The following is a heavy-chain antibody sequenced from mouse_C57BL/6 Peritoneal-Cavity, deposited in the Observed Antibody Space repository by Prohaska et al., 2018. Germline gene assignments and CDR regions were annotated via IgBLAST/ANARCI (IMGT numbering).Heavy chain of an antibody. CDR1: GYTFTDYY. CDR2: IYPGSGNT. V-gene: IGHV1-76*01. CDR3: ARSWEVTSYFDY. D-gene: IGHD2-2*01. J-gene: IGHJ2*01. Sequence: QVQLKQSGAELVRPGASVKLSCKASGYTFTDYYINWVKKRPGQGLVCIAMIYPGSGNTYYNEKFKGKATLTAEKSSSTAYMQLSSLTSEDSAVYFCARSWEVTSYFDYWGQGTTLTVSS.